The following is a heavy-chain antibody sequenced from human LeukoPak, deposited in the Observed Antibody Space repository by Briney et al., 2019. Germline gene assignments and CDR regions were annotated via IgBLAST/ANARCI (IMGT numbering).Heavy chain of an antibody. V-gene: IGHV3-23*01. J-gene: IGHJ4*02. D-gene: IGHD3-22*01. CDR2: ISGSGGST. Sequence: GGSLRLPCAASGFTFSSYAMSWDRQAPGKGLEWVSAISGSGGSTNYADSVKGRFTISRDNPKNTLYLQMNSLRAEDTAVYFCAKRGVVIRVILVGFHKEAYYFDSWGQGALVTVSS. CDR1: GFTFSSYA. CDR3: AKRGVVIRVILVGFHKEAYYFDS.